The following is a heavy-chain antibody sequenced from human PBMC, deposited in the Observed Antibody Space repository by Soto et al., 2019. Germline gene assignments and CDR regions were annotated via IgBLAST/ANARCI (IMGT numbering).Heavy chain of an antibody. CDR2: SSVRSGSTIYYAV. Sequence: EVQLVESGGGLVQPGGSLRLSCAASGFTFSSYEMNWVRQAPGRGLEWVSHSSVRSGSTIYYAVYYADSVKGRFTISRDNAKKSLYLQMHSLPAEDTAVYYCARDRLSTYYYYGMDVWGQGTTVTVSS. CDR1: GFTFSSYE. D-gene: IGHD2-21*02. CDR3: ARDRLSTYYYYGMDV. V-gene: IGHV3-48*03. J-gene: IGHJ6*02.